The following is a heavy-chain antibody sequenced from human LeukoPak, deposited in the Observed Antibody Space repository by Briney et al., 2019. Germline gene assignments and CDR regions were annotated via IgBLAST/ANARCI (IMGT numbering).Heavy chain of an antibody. CDR1: GGSITSFY. D-gene: IGHD3-10*01. J-gene: IGHJ4*02. Sequence: SETMSLTCTVSGGSITSFYWTWVRQPPGEGLEWIGYFHYSGSPNYNPSLKSRVTVSGDTSKNQFSLRLTSVTAADTAFYYCARIVRGVNKYYFDYWGQGTLVTVSS. CDR2: FHYSGSP. V-gene: IGHV4-59*01. CDR3: ARIVRGVNKYYFDY.